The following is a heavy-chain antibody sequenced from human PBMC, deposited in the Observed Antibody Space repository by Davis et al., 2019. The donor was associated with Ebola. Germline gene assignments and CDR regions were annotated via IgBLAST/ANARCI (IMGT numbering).Heavy chain of an antibody. CDR1: GFTVSSNY. Sequence: PGGSLRLSCAASGFTVSSNYMSWVRQAPGKGLEWVSVIYSGGSTYYADSVKGRFTISRDNSKNTLYLQMNSLRAEDTAVYYCAREFSRDITGTKRYYYYGMDVWGQGTTVTVSS. CDR3: AREFSRDITGTKRYYYYGMDV. V-gene: IGHV3-66*01. D-gene: IGHD1-20*01. J-gene: IGHJ6*02. CDR2: IYSGGST.